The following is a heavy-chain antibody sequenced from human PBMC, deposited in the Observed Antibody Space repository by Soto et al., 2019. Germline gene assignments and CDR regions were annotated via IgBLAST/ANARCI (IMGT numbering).Heavy chain of an antibody. V-gene: IGHV3-74*01. D-gene: IGHD2-21*02. CDR3: ARESGDWPLNWFDP. Sequence: GGSLRLSCAASSFNFSNHWMHWVRQRPAEGLVWVSRITSDGKSKAYAESVKGRFAISRDNAKNTLYLQMNGLTAEDTAVYYCARESGDWPLNWFDPWGQGTLVTVSS. CDR1: SFNFSNHW. CDR2: ITSDGKSK. J-gene: IGHJ5*02.